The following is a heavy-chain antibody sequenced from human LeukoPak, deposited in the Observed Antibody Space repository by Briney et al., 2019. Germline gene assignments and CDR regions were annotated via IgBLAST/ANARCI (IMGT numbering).Heavy chain of an antibody. CDR1: GFTVSSNY. D-gene: IGHD6-19*01. CDR2: IYSGGST. J-gene: IGHJ4*02. Sequence: GASLRLSCSASGFTVSSNYMSWVRQAPGKGLEWVSVIYSGGSTYYADSVKGRFTISRDNSKNTLYLQMNSLRAEDTAVYYCASWPVGWYGEDSWGQGTLVTVSS. V-gene: IGHV3-53*01. CDR3: ASWPVGWYGEDS.